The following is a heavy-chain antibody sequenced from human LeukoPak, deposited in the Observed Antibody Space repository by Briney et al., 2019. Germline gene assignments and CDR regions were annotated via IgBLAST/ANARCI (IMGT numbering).Heavy chain of an antibody. J-gene: IGHJ6*02. CDR1: GGSISSYY. CDR3: ARAPYDSNGYYGYGMDV. D-gene: IGHD3-22*01. V-gene: IGHV4-59*12. CDR2: IYYSGST. Sequence: SETLSLTCTVSGGSISSYYWSWIRQPPGKGLEWIGYIYYSGSTNYNPSLKSRVTISVDTSKNQFSLKLSSVTAADTAVYYCARAPYDSNGYYGYGMDVWGQGTTVTVS.